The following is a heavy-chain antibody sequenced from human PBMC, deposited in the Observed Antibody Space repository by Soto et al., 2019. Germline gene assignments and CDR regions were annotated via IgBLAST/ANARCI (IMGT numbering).Heavy chain of an antibody. CDR2: MNPNSGNT. V-gene: IGHV1-8*01. J-gene: IGHJ6*02. D-gene: IGHD3-10*01. Sequence: GASVKVSCKASGYTFTSYDINWVRQATGQGLEWMGWMNPNSGNTGYAQKFQGRVTMTRNTSISTAYMELSSLRSEDTAVYYCARGWNVLLWFGESRAGMDVWGQGTTVTVS. CDR1: GYTFTSYD. CDR3: ARGWNVLLWFGESRAGMDV.